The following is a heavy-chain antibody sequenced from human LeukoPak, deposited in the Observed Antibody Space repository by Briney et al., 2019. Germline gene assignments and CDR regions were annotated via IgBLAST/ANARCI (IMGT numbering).Heavy chain of an antibody. J-gene: IGHJ6*03. V-gene: IGHV1-46*01. CDR2: INPSGGST. CDR1: GYTFTSYG. CDR3: ARGDWGSPDYYYMDV. D-gene: IGHD7-27*01. Sequence: ASVKVSCKASGYTFTSYGISWVRQAPGQGLEWMGIINPSGGSTSYAQKFQGRVTMTRDMSTSTVYMELSSLRSEDAAVYYCARGDWGSPDYYYMDVWGKGTTVTISS.